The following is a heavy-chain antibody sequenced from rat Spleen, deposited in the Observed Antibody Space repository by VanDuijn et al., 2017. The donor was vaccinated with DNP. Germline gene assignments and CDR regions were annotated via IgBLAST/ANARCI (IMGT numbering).Heavy chain of an antibody. CDR1: GFTFSDYA. J-gene: IGHJ3*01. Sequence: EVQLVESGGDLVQPGRSLILSCAASGFTFSDYAMAWVRQAPTKGLEWVATISTSGGTLYYRDSVKGRFTISRDDAKSTLYLQMDSLRSEDTATYYCATQGQLGITWFAYWGQGTLVTVSS. CDR2: ISTSGGTL. D-gene: IGHD1-10*01. CDR3: ATQGQLGITWFAY. V-gene: IGHV5S23*01.